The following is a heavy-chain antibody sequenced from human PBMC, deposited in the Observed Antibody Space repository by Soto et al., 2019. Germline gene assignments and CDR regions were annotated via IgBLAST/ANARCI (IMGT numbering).Heavy chain of an antibody. Sequence: SETLSLTCAVSGVSISSSNWWSWLRQPPGKGLEWIGEILHSGSTNYNPSLKSRVSMSVDKSKNQFSLNLSSVTAADTAVYYCALRSGYSYDRYFDYWGQGTLVTVSS. J-gene: IGHJ4*02. D-gene: IGHD5-18*01. V-gene: IGHV4-4*02. CDR3: ALRSGYSYDRYFDY. CDR2: ILHSGST. CDR1: GVSISSSNW.